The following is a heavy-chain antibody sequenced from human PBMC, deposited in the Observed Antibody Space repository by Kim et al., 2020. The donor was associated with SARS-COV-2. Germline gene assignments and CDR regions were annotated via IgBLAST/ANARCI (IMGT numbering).Heavy chain of an antibody. Sequence: SQTLSLTCAVSGGSISSSNWWSWVRHPPGRGLDCIGEIYLLGLPTSNPSLNVPFPLSLYKSKNHFSLMLSSLTAADTPVYYCARELSRHFYYGSGSYYNKIREWFDPWGQGTLVTVSS. J-gene: IGHJ5*02. CDR3: ARELSRHFYYGSGSYYNKIREWFDP. CDR2: IYLLGLP. CDR1: GGSISSSNW. D-gene: IGHD3-10*01. V-gene: IGHV4-4*02.